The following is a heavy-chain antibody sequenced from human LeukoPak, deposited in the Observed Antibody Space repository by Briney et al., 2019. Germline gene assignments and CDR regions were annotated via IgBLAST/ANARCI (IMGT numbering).Heavy chain of an antibody. J-gene: IGHJ4*02. CDR1: GFRFSDFT. CDR3: AKDYGDYFDY. CDR2: ISSSGDTI. V-gene: IGHV3-11*01. D-gene: IGHD4-17*01. Sequence: GGSLRLSCAASGFRFSDFTMTWIRQAPGKGLEWVSYISSSGDTIYYADPVKGRFTISRDNAKNSLYLQMKSLRVEDTAVYYCAKDYGDYFDYWGRGTLVTVSS.